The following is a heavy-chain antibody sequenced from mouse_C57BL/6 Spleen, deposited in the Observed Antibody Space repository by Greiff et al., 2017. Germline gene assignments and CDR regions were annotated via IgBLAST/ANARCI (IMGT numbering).Heavy chain of an antibody. CDR3: AKRKGITTANAMDY. J-gene: IGHJ4*01. V-gene: IGHV2-5*01. CDR2: IWRGGST. D-gene: IGHD1-2*01. CDR1: GFSLTSYG. Sequence: QVHVKQSGPGLVQPSQSLSITCTVSGFSLTSYGVHWVRQSPGKGLEWLGVIWRGGSTDYNAAFMSRLSITKDNSKSQVFFKMNSLQADDTAIYYCAKRKGITTANAMDYWGQGTSVTVSS.